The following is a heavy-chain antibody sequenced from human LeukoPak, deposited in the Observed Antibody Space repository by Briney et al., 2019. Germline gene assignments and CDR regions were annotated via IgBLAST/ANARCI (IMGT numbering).Heavy chain of an antibody. CDR2: ISSSSSYI. CDR3: ARFAGWLQSTMNY. Sequence: GGSLRLSCAASGFTFSSYSMNWVRQAPGKGLEWVSSISSSSSYIYYADSVKGRFTTSRDNAKNSLYLQMNSLRAEDTAVYYCARFAGWLQSTMNYWSQGTLVTVSS. D-gene: IGHD5-12*01. CDR1: GFTFSSYS. V-gene: IGHV3-21*01. J-gene: IGHJ4*02.